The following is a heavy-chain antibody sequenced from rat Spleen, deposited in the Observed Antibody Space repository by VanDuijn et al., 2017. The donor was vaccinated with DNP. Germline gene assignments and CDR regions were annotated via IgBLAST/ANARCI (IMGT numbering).Heavy chain of an antibody. CDR3: AGRPPPTRGPFDY. CDR1: GFTFSNYD. V-gene: IGHV5-19*01. D-gene: IGHD1-4*01. Sequence: EVKLVESGGGLVQPGRSLKLPCAASGFTFSNYDMAWVRQAPTKGLEWVASISPSGGSTYYRDSVKGRFTVSRDNAKSTQYLQMDSLRSEDTATYYCAGRPPPTRGPFDYWGQGVMVTVSS. CDR2: ISPSGGST. J-gene: IGHJ2*01.